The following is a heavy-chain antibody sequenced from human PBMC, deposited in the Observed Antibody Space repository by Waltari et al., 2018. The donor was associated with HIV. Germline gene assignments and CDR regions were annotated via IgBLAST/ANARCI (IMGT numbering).Heavy chain of an antibody. CDR3: ARDTLNLYFGLDV. V-gene: IGHV3-48*02. J-gene: IGHJ6*02. Sequence: EVQLVESGGGLVQPGRSLRLSCAASGFSFSDYAMNWVRQAPGKGLEWISYISSSSSNIKYADSVKGRFTISRDNTKRSLDLHMNNLRDEDTAVYFCARDTLNLYFGLDVWGQGTTVSASS. CDR2: ISSSSSNI. CDR1: GFSFSDYA.